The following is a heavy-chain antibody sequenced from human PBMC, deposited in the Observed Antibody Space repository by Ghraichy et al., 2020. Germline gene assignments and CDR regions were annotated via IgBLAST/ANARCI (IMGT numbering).Heavy chain of an antibody. CDR3: ARADCSSTSCYETSYYYYGMDV. J-gene: IGHJ6*02. V-gene: IGHV4-59*01. CDR1: GGSISSYY. CDR2: IYYSGST. D-gene: IGHD2-2*01. Sequence: SETLSLTCTVSGGSISSYYWSWIRQPPGKGLEWIGYIYYSGSTNYNPSLKSRVTISVDTSKNQFSLKLSSVTAADTAVYYCARADCSSTSCYETSYYYYGMDVWGQGTTVTVSS.